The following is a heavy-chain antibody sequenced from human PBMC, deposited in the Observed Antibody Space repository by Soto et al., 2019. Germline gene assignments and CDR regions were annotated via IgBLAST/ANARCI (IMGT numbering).Heavy chain of an antibody. CDR3: AREDGYSSSWYTGWFDP. J-gene: IGHJ5*02. V-gene: IGHV3-33*01. CDR2: IWYDGSNK. Sequence: GGSLRLSCAAYGFTFSSYGMHWVRQAPGKGLEWVAVIWYDGSNKYYADSVKGRFTISRDNSKNTLYLQMNSLRAEDTAVYYCAREDGYSSSWYTGWFDPWGQGTLVTVSS. CDR1: GFTFSSYG. D-gene: IGHD6-13*01.